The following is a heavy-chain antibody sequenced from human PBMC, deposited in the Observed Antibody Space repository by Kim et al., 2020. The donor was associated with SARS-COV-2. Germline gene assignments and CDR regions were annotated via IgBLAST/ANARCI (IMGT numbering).Heavy chain of an antibody. D-gene: IGHD2-15*01. Sequence: SETLSLTCTVSGGSIITRNYYWGWIRQPPGQGLEWIGSIYNSGSTYYNTSLKSRVTMSVDTSKSQFSLKLSSVTAADTAVYYCAFHRGLLSFDYWGQGTL. CDR2: IYNSGST. V-gene: IGHV4-39*01. CDR3: AFHRGLLSFDY. CDR1: GGSIITRNYY. J-gene: IGHJ4*02.